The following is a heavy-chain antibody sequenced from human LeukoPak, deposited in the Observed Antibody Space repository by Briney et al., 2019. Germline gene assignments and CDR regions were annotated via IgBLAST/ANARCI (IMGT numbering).Heavy chain of an antibody. CDR1: GFTVSSNY. J-gene: IGHJ3*02. Sequence: GGSLRLSCAASGFTVSSNYMSWVRQAPGKGLEWVSVIYSGGSTYYADSVKGRFTISRDNSKNTLYLQMNSLRAEDTAVYYCAKEAGVGATTPKWLGYLPNPFDIWGQGTMVTVSS. V-gene: IGHV3-53*01. CDR3: AKEAGVGATTPKWLGYLPNPFDI. CDR2: IYSGGST. D-gene: IGHD1-26*01.